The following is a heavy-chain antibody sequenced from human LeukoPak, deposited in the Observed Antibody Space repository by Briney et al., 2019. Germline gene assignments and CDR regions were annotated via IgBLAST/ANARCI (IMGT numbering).Heavy chain of an antibody. Sequence: GGSLRLSCAASGFTFSSYAMHWVRQAPGKGLEYVSAISSNGGSTYYANSVKGRFTISRDNSKNTLYLHMGSLRAEDMAVYYCARDVGMDYWGQGTLVTVSS. CDR1: GFTFSSYA. J-gene: IGHJ4*02. V-gene: IGHV3-64*01. CDR2: ISSNGGST. CDR3: ARDVGMDY. D-gene: IGHD1-26*01.